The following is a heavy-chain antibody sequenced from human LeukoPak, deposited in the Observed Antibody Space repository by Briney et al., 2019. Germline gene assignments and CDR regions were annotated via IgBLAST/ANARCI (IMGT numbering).Heavy chain of an antibody. D-gene: IGHD5-12*01. J-gene: IGHJ4*02. V-gene: IGHV3-66*01. CDR1: GFTVSSNY. CDR2: IYRGGST. Sequence: GGSLRLSCAASGFTVSSNYMSWVRQAPGKGLEWVSVIYRGGSTYYADSVKGRFTISRDNSKNTLYLQMNSLRAEDTAVYYCARVDGYDSFFDYWGQGTLVTVSS. CDR3: ARVDGYDSFFDY.